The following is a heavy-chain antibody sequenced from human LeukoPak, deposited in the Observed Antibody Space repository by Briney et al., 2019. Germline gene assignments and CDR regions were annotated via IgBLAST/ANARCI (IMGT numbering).Heavy chain of an antibody. D-gene: IGHD6-19*01. Sequence: PGGSLRLSCAASGFTFDDYAMHWVRQAPGKGLEWIGYIYYSGNTNYNPSLKSRVTISVDTSKNQFSLKLSSVTAADTAVYYCARVGSGWFYYFDYWGQGTLVTVSS. CDR3: ARVGSGWFYYFDY. CDR2: IYYSGNT. CDR1: GFTFDDYA. J-gene: IGHJ4*02. V-gene: IGHV4-59*01.